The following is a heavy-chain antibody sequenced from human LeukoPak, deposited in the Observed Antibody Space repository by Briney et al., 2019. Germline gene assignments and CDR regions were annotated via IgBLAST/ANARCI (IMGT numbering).Heavy chain of an antibody. Sequence: GGSLRLSCAASGFTFSTYGMHWVRQAPGKGLEWVTFIRHDGSNKYYAQSVKGRFTISRDNSKNTLYLQMSSLRAEYTAVYYCAKDVGNDLTGYYNWFDPWGQGTLVTVSS. D-gene: IGHD3-9*01. CDR3: AKDVGNDLTGYYNWFDP. J-gene: IGHJ5*02. CDR2: IRHDGSNK. CDR1: GFTFSTYG. V-gene: IGHV3-30*02.